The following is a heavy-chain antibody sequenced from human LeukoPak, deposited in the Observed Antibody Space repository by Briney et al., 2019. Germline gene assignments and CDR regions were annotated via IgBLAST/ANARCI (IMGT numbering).Heavy chain of an antibody. CDR2: IRGTGGRT. Sequence: GGSLRLSSAASGLDFSSYAMTWVRRPPGEGLEGVTGIRGTGGRTYYAGSVQGRFTISRDNSKNTLYLQMNSLRAEDTAVYYCAKHSGHYSIYYYMDVWGKGTTVTVSS. J-gene: IGHJ6*03. CDR1: GLDFSSYA. V-gene: IGHV3-23*01. D-gene: IGHD5-12*01. CDR3: AKHSGHYSIYYYMDV.